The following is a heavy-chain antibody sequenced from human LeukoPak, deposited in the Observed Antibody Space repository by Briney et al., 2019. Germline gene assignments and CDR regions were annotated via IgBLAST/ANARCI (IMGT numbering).Heavy chain of an antibody. V-gene: IGHV5-51*01. CDR3: ATANSSSWYYPPDYFDY. CDR2: IYPGDSDT. CDR1: GYSFTSYW. D-gene: IGHD6-13*01. J-gene: IGHJ4*02. Sequence: GESLKISCKGSGYSFTSYWIGWVRQMPGKGLEWMGIIYPGDSDTRYSPSFQGQVTISADKSISTAYLQWSSLKASDTAMYYCATANSSSWYYPPDYFDYWGQGTLVTVSS.